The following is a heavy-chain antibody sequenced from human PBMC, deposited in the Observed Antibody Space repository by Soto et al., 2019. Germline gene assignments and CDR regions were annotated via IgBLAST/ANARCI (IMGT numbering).Heavy chain of an antibody. CDR3: VRDIQGHYHIGPDV. CDR1: GLTFSWSA. D-gene: IGHD5-18*01. CDR2: ITSGGAKT. V-gene: IGHV3-23*01. J-gene: IGHJ6*02. Sequence: PGGFMGISCAACGLTFSWSAMTVVRQAPGKGLEWVSGITSGGAKTYYADSVKGRFTISRDNAKDTLYLQLSSLRADDTAVYYCVRDIQGHYHIGPDVWGQGTTVTVSS.